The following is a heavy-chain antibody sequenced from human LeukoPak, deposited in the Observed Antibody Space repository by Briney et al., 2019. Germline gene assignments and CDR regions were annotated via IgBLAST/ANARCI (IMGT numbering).Heavy chain of an antibody. CDR1: GGSISSGGYS. J-gene: IGHJ4*02. D-gene: IGHD3-10*01. CDR3: ARGKGITPLY. CDR2: IYHSGST. Sequence: SETLSLTCAVSGGSISSGGYSWSWIWQPPGKGLEWIGYIYHSGSTYYNPSLKSRVTISVDRSKNQFSLKLSSVTAADTAVYYCARGKGITPLYWGQGTLVTVSS. V-gene: IGHV4-30-2*01.